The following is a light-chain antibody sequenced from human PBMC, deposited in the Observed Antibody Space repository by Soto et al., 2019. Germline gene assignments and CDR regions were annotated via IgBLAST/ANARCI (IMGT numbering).Light chain of an antibody. V-gene: IGKV1-39*01. CDR3: QQGYITPIT. CDR1: QTIGSH. J-gene: IGKJ5*01. Sequence: DIQMTQSPSSLSASVGDRVTITCRSSQTIGSHLNWYQQKPGKAPKLLIYLADTLQSGVPSRFSGSGFGTDFTFTISSLQPDDFATYYCQQGYITPITFGQGTRLEIK. CDR2: LAD.